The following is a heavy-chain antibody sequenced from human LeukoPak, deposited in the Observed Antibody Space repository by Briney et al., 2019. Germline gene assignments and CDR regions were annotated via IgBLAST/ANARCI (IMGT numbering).Heavy chain of an antibody. V-gene: IGHV4-39*07. D-gene: IGHD3-22*01. Sequence: PSETLSLTCTVSGASISSSTYYWGWIRQPPGKGLEWIGSASYSGNTYYNPSLKSRVTILVDTSKNQFSLKMTPVTAADTAVYYCARDQYYDVSTYYEIDYWGQGTLVTVSS. J-gene: IGHJ4*02. CDR1: GASISSSTYY. CDR2: ASYSGNT. CDR3: ARDQYYDVSTYYEIDY.